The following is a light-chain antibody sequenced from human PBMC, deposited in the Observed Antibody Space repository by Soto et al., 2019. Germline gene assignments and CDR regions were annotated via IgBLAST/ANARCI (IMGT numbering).Light chain of an antibody. J-gene: IGKJ2*01. CDR3: QQSYSSPHT. Sequence: DIQMTQSPSSLSASVGDRVTITCRASQSISTYLNWYQQKPGKAPKLLIYAAFSLQSGVPSRFSGSGSGTDFTLTISDLQPEDFATYSCQQSYSSPHTFGQGTKLEIK. CDR1: QSISTY. CDR2: AAF. V-gene: IGKV1-39*01.